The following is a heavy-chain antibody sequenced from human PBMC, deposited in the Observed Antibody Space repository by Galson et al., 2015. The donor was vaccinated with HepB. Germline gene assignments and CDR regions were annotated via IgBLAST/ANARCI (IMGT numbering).Heavy chain of an antibody. CDR3: ARGHALRWYLYAFDI. V-gene: IGHV4-38-2*02. D-gene: IGHD4-23*01. Sequence: ETLSLTCTVSGYSISSGYYWGWIRQPPGKGLEWIGSIYHSGSTYYNPSLKSRVTISVDTSKNQFSLKLSSVTAADTAVYYCARGHALRWYLYAFDIWGQGTMVTVSS. CDR1: GYSISSGYY. J-gene: IGHJ3*02. CDR2: IYHSGST.